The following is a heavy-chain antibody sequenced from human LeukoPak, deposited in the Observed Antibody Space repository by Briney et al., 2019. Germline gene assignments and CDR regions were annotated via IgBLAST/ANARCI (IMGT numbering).Heavy chain of an antibody. CDR2: FAGSDTTK. V-gene: IGHV3-48*03. CDR1: GFDFGAYE. CDR3: TTLGYHLDS. Sequence: GGSLRLSCAASGFDFGAYEMDWVRQAPGKGLEWVAYFAGSDTTKYYADSVKGRFTISRDNSKNSLYLQMNSLRAEDTALYYCTTLGYHLDSWGQGTLVTVSS. J-gene: IGHJ4*02. D-gene: IGHD3-22*01.